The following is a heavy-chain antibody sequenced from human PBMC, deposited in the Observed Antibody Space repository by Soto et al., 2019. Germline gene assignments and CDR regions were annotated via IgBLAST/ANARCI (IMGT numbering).Heavy chain of an antibody. CDR2: IYYSGST. D-gene: IGHD4-17*01. CDR3: ARVYGDYGINAYYFDY. Sequence: PSETLSLTCTVSAGSISSYYWSWIRQPPEKGLEWIGYIYYSGSTNYNPSLKSRVTISVDTSKNQFSLKLSSVTAADTAVYYCARVYGDYGINAYYFDYWGQGTLVTVSS. J-gene: IGHJ4*02. V-gene: IGHV4-59*01. CDR1: AGSISSYY.